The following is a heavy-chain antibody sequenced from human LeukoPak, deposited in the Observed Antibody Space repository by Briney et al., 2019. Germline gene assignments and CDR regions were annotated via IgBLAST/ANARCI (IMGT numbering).Heavy chain of an antibody. Sequence: PSETLSLTCTVYGGSFSGYYWNWVRQPPGKGLEWIGEINHSGSTNYSPSLKSRVTISVDTSKNQFSLKLSSVTAADTAVYYWARRWNYLSHFDYWGQGTLVTVSS. CDR1: GGSFSGYY. J-gene: IGHJ4*02. CDR2: INHSGST. V-gene: IGHV4-34*01. CDR3: ARRWNYLSHFDY. D-gene: IGHD1-7*01.